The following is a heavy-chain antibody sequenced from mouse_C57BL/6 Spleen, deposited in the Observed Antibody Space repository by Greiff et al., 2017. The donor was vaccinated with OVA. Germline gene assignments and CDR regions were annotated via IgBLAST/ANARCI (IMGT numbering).Heavy chain of an antibody. CDR1: GYTFTSYW. J-gene: IGHJ4*01. V-gene: IGHV1-59*01. CDR3: ARRGGYDYVYAMDY. CDR2: IDPSDSYT. D-gene: IGHD2-4*01. Sequence: VQLQQPGAELVRPGTSVKLSCKASGYTFTSYWMHWVKQRPGQGLEWIGVIDPSDSYTNYNQKFKGKATLTVDTSSSTAYMQLSSLTSEDSAVYYCARRGGYDYVYAMDYWGQGTSVTVSS.